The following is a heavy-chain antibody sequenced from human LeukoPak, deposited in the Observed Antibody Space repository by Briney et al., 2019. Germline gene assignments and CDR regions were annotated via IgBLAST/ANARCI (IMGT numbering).Heavy chain of an antibody. J-gene: IGHJ3*02. CDR3: ASILWFGEFDAFDI. CDR2: ISSSSSYI. V-gene: IGHV3-21*01. D-gene: IGHD3-10*01. Sequence: PGGSLRLSCAASGFTFSSYSMNWVRQAPGKGLEWVSSISSSSSYIYYADSVNGRFTISRDNAKNSLYLQMNSLRAEDTAVYYCASILWFGEFDAFDIWGQGTMVTVSS. CDR1: GFTFSSYS.